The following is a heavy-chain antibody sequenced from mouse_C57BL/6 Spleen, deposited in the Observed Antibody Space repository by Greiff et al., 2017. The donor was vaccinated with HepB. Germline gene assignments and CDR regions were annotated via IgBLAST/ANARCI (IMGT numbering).Heavy chain of an antibody. D-gene: IGHD1-1*01. CDR1: GYTFTSYW. V-gene: IGHV1-50*01. J-gene: IGHJ2*01. CDR2: IDPSDSYT. CDR3: ARWSVVARNFDY. Sequence: VKLQQPGAELVKPGASVKLSCKASGYTFTSYWMQWVKQRPGQGLEWIGEIDPSDSYTNYNQKFKGKATLTVDTSSSTAYMQLSSLTSEDSAVYYCARWSVVARNFDYWGQGTTLTVSS.